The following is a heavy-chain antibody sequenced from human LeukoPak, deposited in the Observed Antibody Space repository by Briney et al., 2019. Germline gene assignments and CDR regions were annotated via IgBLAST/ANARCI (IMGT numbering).Heavy chain of an antibody. CDR2: ISSSSTI. J-gene: IGHJ4*02. CDR1: GFTFSSYS. CDR3: ARSSGSSPGAFDY. V-gene: IGHV3-48*01. Sequence: GGSLRLSCAASGFTFSSYSMTWVRQAPGKGLEWASYISSSSTIYYADSVKGRFTISRDNAKNSLYLQMNSLRAEDTAVYYCARSSGSSPGAFDYWGQGTLVTVSS. D-gene: IGHD1-26*01.